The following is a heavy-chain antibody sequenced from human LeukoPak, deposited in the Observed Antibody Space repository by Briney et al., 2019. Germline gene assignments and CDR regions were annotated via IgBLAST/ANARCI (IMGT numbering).Heavy chain of an antibody. J-gene: IGHJ4*02. CDR1: GFTFSNAW. CDR2: IKSKTDGGTT. V-gene: IGHV3-15*01. Sequence: GGSLRLSCAASGFTFSNAWMSWVRQAPGKGLEWVGRIKSKTDGGTTDYAAPVKGRFTISRDDSKNTLYLQMNSLKTEDTAVYYCTTRGISSTSWLNDYWGQGTLVTVSS. CDR3: TTRGISSTSWLNDY. D-gene: IGHD2-2*01.